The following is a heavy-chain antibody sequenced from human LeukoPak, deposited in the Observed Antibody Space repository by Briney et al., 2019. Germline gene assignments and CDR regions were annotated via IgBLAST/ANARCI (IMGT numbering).Heavy chain of an antibody. CDR3: ASSRGYQLLYGEDFDY. J-gene: IGHJ4*02. Sequence: GSLGLSCAASGFTFSSYAMHWVCQAPGKGLEGVAVISYDGSNKYYADSVKGRFTISRDNSKNTLYLQMNSLRAEDTAVYYCASSRGYQLLYGEDFDYWGQGTLVTVSS. D-gene: IGHD2-2*02. CDR2: ISYDGSNK. CDR1: GFTFSSYA. V-gene: IGHV3-30-3*01.